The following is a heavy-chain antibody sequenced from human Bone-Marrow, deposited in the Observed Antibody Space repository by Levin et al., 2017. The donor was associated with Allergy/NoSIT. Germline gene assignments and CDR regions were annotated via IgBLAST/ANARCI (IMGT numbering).Heavy chain of an antibody. CDR2: IYHSGST. V-gene: IGHV4-38-2*02. CDR3: ARESHYDFWSGPLYYYGMDV. J-gene: IGHJ6*02. D-gene: IGHD3-3*01. Sequence: SQTLSLTCAVSGYSISSGYYWGWIRQPPGKGLEWIGSIYHSGSTYYNPSLKSRVTISVDTSKNQFSLKLSSVTAADTAVYYCARESHYDFWSGPLYYYGMDVWGQGTTVTVSS. CDR1: GYSISSGYY.